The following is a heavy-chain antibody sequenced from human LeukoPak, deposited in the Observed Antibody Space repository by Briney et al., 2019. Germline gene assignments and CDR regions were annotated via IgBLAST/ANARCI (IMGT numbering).Heavy chain of an antibody. V-gene: IGHV2-5*02. CDR2: IYWDDDK. D-gene: IGHD3-10*01. CDR3: AHRHWFGEGNWFDP. J-gene: IGHJ5*02. Sequence: ASGPTLVNPTQTPTLTCTFSGFSFSTSGVGVGWIRQPPGKALEWLALIYWDDDKRYSPSLKSRLTITKDTSKNQVVLTMTNMDPVDTGTYFCAHRHWFGEGNWFDPWGQGTLVTVSS. CDR1: GFSFSTSGVG.